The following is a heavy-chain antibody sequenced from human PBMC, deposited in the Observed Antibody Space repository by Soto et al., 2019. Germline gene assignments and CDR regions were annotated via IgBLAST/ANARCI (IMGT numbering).Heavy chain of an antibody. CDR1: GFTFSSYG. CDR3: ARGGLRVISADVSYYYYGMDV. Sequence: GGSLRLSCAASGFTFSSYGMHWVRQAPGKGLEWVAVIWYDGSNKYYADSVKGRFTISRDNSKNMLYLQMNSLRAEDTAVYYCARGGLRVISADVSYYYYGMDVWGQGTTVTVSS. CDR2: IWYDGSNK. V-gene: IGHV3-33*01. J-gene: IGHJ6*02. D-gene: IGHD4-17*01.